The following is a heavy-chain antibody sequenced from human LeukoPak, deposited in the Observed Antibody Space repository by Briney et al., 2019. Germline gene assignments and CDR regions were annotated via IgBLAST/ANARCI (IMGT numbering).Heavy chain of an antibody. Sequence: PGGSLRLSCAASGFTFSSYWMSWVRQAPGKGPEWVAHIKQDASQEYHVDSVKGRFTISRDNAKNSLYLQMNSLRAEDTAVYYCARAGLNYGMDVWGQGTTVTVSS. J-gene: IGHJ6*02. V-gene: IGHV3-7*01. CDR1: GFTFSSYW. CDR3: ARAGLNYGMDV. CDR2: IKQDASQE.